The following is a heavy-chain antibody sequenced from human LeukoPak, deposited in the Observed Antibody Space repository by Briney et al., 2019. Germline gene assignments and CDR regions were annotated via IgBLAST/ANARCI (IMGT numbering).Heavy chain of an antibody. D-gene: IGHD4-23*01. Sequence: TGGSLRLSCAASGFTFSSYSMNWVRQAPGKGLEWVSYISSSSSTIYYADSVKGRFTISRDNAKNSLYLQMNSLRAEDTAVYYCVRLSVISPHRYFDIWGRGTLVTVSS. CDR1: GFTFSSYS. V-gene: IGHV3-48*01. CDR2: ISSSSSTI. J-gene: IGHJ2*01. CDR3: VRLSVISPHRYFDI.